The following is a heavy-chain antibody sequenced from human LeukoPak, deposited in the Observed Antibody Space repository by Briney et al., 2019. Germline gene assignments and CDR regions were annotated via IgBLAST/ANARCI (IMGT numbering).Heavy chain of an antibody. J-gene: IGHJ4*02. Sequence: SETLSLTCTVSGGSISSYYWSWIRQPPGKGLEWIGYIYYSGSTNYNPSLKSRVTISVDTSKNQFSLKLSSVTAADTAVYYCARVFGGARFDYWGQGTLVTVSS. D-gene: IGHD3-16*01. CDR2: IYYSGST. CDR3: ARVFGGARFDY. CDR1: GGSISSYY. V-gene: IGHV4-59*01.